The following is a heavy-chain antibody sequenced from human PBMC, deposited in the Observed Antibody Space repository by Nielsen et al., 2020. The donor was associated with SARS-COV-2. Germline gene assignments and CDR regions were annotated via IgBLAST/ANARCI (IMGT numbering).Heavy chain of an antibody. CDR2: SNQGGDA. Sequence: SETLSLTCTVYGGSLRGYFWIWLRQPPGKGLEWIGESNQGGDANYSPSLKNRVTISMDTSKMQFSLKLSSVTAADTALYFCARGIYDFLSGSDVSLNGLDVWGQGTTVTVSS. D-gene: IGHD3-3*01. J-gene: IGHJ6*02. V-gene: IGHV4-34*01. CDR1: GGSLRGYF. CDR3: ARGIYDFLSGSDVSLNGLDV.